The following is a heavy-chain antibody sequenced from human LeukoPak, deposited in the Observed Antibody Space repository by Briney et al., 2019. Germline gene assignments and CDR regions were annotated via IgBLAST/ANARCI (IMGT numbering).Heavy chain of an antibody. CDR3: ARDQEGYGIDI. CDR1: GGSISSYH. J-gene: IGHJ3*02. V-gene: IGHV4-59*01. D-gene: IGHD5-18*01. CDR2: IYYSGGT. Sequence: PSETLSLTCTVSGGSISSYHWIWIRQPPGKGLEWIGYIYYSGGTTYSPSLQSRVTMSVDTSKNQFSLKLRSVAAADTAVYYCARDQEGYGIDIWGQGTMVTVSS.